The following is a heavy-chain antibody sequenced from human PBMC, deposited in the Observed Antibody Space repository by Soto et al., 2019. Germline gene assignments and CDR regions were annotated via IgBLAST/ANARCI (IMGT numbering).Heavy chain of an antibody. CDR2: IYDNGISGYTPST. CDR1: GGSITSSY. Sequence: QVQLQESGPRLVKPSATLSLTCTVSGGSITSSYWSWIRRPPGKGLEWIAYIYDNGISGYTPSTSYNPSLKSRVTMAVDTSKSQFSLKLTSVTAADTAVYYCARGEDAFFYYGLDVWGQGITVTVSS. J-gene: IGHJ6*02. V-gene: IGHV4-59*01. CDR3: ARGEDAFFYYGLDV.